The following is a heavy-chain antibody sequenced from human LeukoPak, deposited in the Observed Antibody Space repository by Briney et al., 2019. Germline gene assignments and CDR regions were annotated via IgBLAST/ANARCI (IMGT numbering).Heavy chain of an antibody. Sequence: PSETLSLTCTVSSGSISTSNYYWGWVRQPPGKGLEWVSGINWNGGSTGYADSVKGRFTISRDNAKNSLYLQMNSLRAEDTALYYCAKAQPYYYVWYFDLWGRGTLVTVSS. CDR3: AKAQPYYYVWYFDL. D-gene: IGHD3-10*02. CDR2: INWNGGST. J-gene: IGHJ2*01. CDR1: SGSISTSNYY. V-gene: IGHV3-20*04.